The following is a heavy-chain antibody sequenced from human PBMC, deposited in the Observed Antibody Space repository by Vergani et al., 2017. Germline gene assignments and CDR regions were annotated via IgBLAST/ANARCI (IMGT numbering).Heavy chain of an antibody. Sequence: EVQLVESGGGLVKPGGSLRLSCAASGFNFSSYSMNWVRQAPGKGLEWVSSISSSSSYIYYADSVKGRFTISRDNAKNSLYLQMNSLRAEDTAVYYCARSHCSGGSCYPAASFDYWGQGTLVTVSS. D-gene: IGHD2-15*01. CDR3: ARSHCSGGSCYPAASFDY. J-gene: IGHJ4*02. V-gene: IGHV3-21*01. CDR2: ISSSSSYI. CDR1: GFNFSSYS.